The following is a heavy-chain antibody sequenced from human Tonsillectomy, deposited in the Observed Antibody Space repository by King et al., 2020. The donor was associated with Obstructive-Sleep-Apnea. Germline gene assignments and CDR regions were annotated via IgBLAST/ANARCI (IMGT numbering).Heavy chain of an antibody. J-gene: IGHJ2*01. D-gene: IGHD4-17*01. CDR1: GFTFSSYS. CDR3: AILVDDYGDYVNWFVDL. CDR2: ITRNSRTR. Sequence: VQLVQSGGVLVQPGGSMRLSCVASGFTFSSYSVNWVRQVPGKGLEWVAHITRNSRTRFYADSVKGRFTISRDNAKKSLFLQMSSLRDEDSAVYYCAILVDDYGDYVNWFVDLWGRGTLVTVSS. V-gene: IGHV3-48*02.